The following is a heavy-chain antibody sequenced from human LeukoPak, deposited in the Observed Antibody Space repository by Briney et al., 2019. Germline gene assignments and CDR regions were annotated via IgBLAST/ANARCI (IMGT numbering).Heavy chain of an antibody. V-gene: IGHV4-34*01. D-gene: IGHD6-19*01. CDR2: INHSGST. J-gene: IGHJ4*02. CDR3: ARAVAVAGRGDNFDY. Sequence: SETLSLTCAVYGGSFSGYYWSWIRQPPGKGLEWIGEINHSGSTNYNPSLKSRVTISVDTSKNQFSLKLSSVTAADTAVYYCARAVAVAGRGDNFDYWGQGTLVTVSS. CDR1: GGSFSGYY.